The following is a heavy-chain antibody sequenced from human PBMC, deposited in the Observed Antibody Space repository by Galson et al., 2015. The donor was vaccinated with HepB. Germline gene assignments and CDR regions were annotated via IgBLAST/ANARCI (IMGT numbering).Heavy chain of an antibody. CDR1: GFTFSSYS. V-gene: IGHV3-48*01. D-gene: IGHD2-21*01. CDR2: ISSSSSTI. J-gene: IGHJ4*02. CDR3: ARDGPSCGGDCYDY. Sequence: SLRLSCAASGFTFSSYSMNWVRQAPGKGLEWVSYISSSSSTIYYADSVKGRFTISRDNAKNSLYLQMNSLRAEDTAVYYCARDGPSCGGDCYDYWGQGTLVTVSS.